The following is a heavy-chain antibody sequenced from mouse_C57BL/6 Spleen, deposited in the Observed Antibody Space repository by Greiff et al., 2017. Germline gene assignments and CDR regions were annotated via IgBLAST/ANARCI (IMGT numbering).Heavy chain of an antibody. D-gene: IGHD4-1*01. CDR2: IYPSDSET. Sequence: VQLQQSGAELVRPGSSVKLSCKASGYTFTSYWMDWVKQRPGQGLEWIGNIYPSDSETHYNQKFKDKATLTVDKSSSTAYMQLSSLTSEDSAVYYCAKGDWDGNAMDYWGQGTSVTVSS. J-gene: IGHJ4*01. CDR1: GYTFTSYW. CDR3: AKGDWDGNAMDY. V-gene: IGHV1-61*01.